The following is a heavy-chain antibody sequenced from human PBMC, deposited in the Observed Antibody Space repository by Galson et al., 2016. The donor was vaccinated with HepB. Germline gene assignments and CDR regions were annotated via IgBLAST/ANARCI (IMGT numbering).Heavy chain of an antibody. D-gene: IGHD3/OR15-3a*01. Sequence: SLRLSCAASGFTFTSFGMHWVRQAPGKGLEWVTLISFGGITNFYADSVVGRFTGSRDDSKNTVYLQMDSLRPEDSAVYYCATDRWTDHGLGHIDFWGQGTLVTVSS. CDR2: ISFGGITN. V-gene: IGHV3-30*03. CDR1: GFTFTSFG. J-gene: IGHJ4*02. CDR3: ATDRWTDHGLGHIDF.